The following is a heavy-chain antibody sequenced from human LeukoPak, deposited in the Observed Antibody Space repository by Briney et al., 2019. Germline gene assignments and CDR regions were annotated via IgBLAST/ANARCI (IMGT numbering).Heavy chain of an antibody. CDR3: ARDAIVRDYSNSDY. CDR1: GYTFTGYY. V-gene: IGHV1-2*02. CDR2: INPNSGGT. Sequence: ASVKVSFKASGYTFTGYYIHWVRQAPGQGLEWMGWINPNSGGTNYAQKFQGRVTTTRDTSISTAYMELSRLTSDDTAVYYCARDAIVRDYSNSDYWGQGTLVTVSS. J-gene: IGHJ4*02. D-gene: IGHD4-11*01.